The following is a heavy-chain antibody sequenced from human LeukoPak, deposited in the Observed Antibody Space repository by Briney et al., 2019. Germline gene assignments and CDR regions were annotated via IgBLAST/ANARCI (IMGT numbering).Heavy chain of an antibody. CDR3: ATSEEQQLVLEPYWFDP. V-gene: IGHV1-69*13. J-gene: IGHJ5*02. D-gene: IGHD6-13*01. CDR1: GGTFSSYA. CDR2: IIPIFGTA. Sequence: SVKVSCKASGGTFSSYAISWVRRAPGQGLEWMGEIIPIFGTASYAQKFQGRVTITADESTSTAYMELSSLRSEDTAVYYCATSEEQQLVLEPYWFDPWGQGTLVTVSS.